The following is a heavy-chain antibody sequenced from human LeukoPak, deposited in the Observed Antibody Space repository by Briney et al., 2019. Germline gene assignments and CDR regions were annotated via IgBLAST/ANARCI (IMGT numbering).Heavy chain of an antibody. CDR1: GGSISSYY. D-gene: IGHD2-15*01. J-gene: IGHJ3*02. V-gene: IGHV4-59*01. Sequence: PSETLSLTCTVSGGSISSYYWSWIRQPPGKGLEWIGYIYYSGSTNYNPSLKSRVTISVDTSKNQFSLKLSSVTAADTAVYYCARHCSGGSCYPGAFDIWGQGTMVTVSS. CDR2: IYYSGST. CDR3: ARHCSGGSCYPGAFDI.